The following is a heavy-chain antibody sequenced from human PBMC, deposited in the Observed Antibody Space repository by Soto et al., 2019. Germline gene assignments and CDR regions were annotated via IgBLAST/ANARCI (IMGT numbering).Heavy chain of an antibody. D-gene: IGHD2-21*02. V-gene: IGHV3-23*04. CDR2: VKTTGDTT. J-gene: IGHJ4*02. CDR3: TKDVTGDVGADY. CDR1: GFAFFSHV. Sequence: EVPLVESGGALVQPGGSLTLSCAASGFAFFSHVMSWVRQAPGKGPEWVSTVKTTGDTTFYAGPVKGRFTASRDDSKSTLFLHMYSLRVEDTATYYCTKDVTGDVGADYWGQGTPVTVSS.